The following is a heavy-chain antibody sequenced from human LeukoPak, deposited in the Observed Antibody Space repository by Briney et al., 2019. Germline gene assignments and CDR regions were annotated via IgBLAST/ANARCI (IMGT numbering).Heavy chain of an antibody. CDR2: INHSGST. CDR1: GGSFSGYY. Sequence: SETLSLTCAVYGGSFSGYYWSWIRRPPGKGLEWIGEINHSGSTNYNPSLKSRVTISVDTSKNQFSLKLSSVTAADTAVYYCARDRTWIQIHFRYYYGMDVWGQGTTVTVSS. D-gene: IGHD5-18*01. J-gene: IGHJ6*02. CDR3: ARDRTWIQIHFRYYYGMDV. V-gene: IGHV4-34*01.